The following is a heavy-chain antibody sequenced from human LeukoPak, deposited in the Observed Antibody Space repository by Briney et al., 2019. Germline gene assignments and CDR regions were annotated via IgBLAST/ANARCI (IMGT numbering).Heavy chain of an antibody. CDR3: ARARRGYCSGGSCYSGYFDY. D-gene: IGHD2-15*01. CDR2: IYPGDSDT. J-gene: IGHJ4*02. CDR1: GYSFTNYW. Sequence: GESLKISCKGSGYSFTNYWIGWVRQMPGKGLEWMGIIYPGDSDTRYSPSFQGQVTISADKSISTAYLQWSSLKASDTAMYYCARARRGYCSGGSCYSGYFDYWGQGTLVTVSS. V-gene: IGHV5-51*01.